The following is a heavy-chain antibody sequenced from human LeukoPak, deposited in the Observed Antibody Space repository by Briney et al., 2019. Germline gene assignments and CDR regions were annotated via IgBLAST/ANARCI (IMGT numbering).Heavy chain of an antibody. CDR3: AAQGGSGDLRY. CDR1: GFTFSNTW. CDR2: IKRIIDGGTT. Sequence: PGGSLRLSCAASGFTFSNTWMNWVRQAPGKGLEWVGRIKRIIDGGTTDYAAPVKGRFTVSRDDSINTLYLQMSSLITEDTAVYYCAAQGGSGDLRYWGQGTLVTVSS. D-gene: IGHD4-17*01. V-gene: IGHV3-15*01. J-gene: IGHJ4*02.